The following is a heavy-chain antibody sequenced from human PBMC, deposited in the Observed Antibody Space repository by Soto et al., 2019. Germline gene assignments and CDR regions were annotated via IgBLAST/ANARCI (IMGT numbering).Heavy chain of an antibody. CDR2: ISSSSSYI. J-gene: IGHJ5*02. D-gene: IGHD2-2*01. CDR3: ARMEPGYCSSTSCSKWFDP. Sequence: GGSLRLSCAASGFTFSSYSMNWVRQAPGKGLEWVLSISSSSSYIYYADSVKGRFTISRDNAKNSVYLQMNSLRAEDTAVYYCARMEPGYCSSTSCSKWFDPWGQGTLVTVSS. CDR1: GFTFSSYS. V-gene: IGHV3-21*01.